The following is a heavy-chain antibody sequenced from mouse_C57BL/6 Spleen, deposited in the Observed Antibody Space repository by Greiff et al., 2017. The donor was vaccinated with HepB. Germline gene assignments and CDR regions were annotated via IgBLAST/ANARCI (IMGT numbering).Heavy chain of an antibody. Sequence: EVHLVESGPGLVKPSQSLSLTCSVTGYSITSGYYWNWIRQFPGNKLEWMGYISYDGSNNYNPSLKNRISITRDTSKNQFFLKLNSVTTEDTATYYCAIADGYYDRGAMDYWGQGTSVTVSS. J-gene: IGHJ4*01. CDR2: ISYDGSN. V-gene: IGHV3-6*01. CDR1: GYSITSGYY. CDR3: AIADGYYDRGAMDY. D-gene: IGHD2-3*01.